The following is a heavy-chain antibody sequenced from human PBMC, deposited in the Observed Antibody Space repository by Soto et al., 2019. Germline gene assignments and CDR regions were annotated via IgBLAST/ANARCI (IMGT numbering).Heavy chain of an antibody. V-gene: IGHV4-59*01. D-gene: IGHD3-22*01. J-gene: IGHJ4*02. Sequence: PSETLSLTCTVSGGSISTYYWSWIRQPPGKGLEWIGYIYYDGSTSYNPSLRSRVTISVDTSKNQFSLNLSSVTSADTAVYYCDRASWAKCGYPSYFDYWGQGNLVTVSP. CDR3: DRASWAKCGYPSYFDY. CDR2: IYYDGST. CDR1: GGSISTYY.